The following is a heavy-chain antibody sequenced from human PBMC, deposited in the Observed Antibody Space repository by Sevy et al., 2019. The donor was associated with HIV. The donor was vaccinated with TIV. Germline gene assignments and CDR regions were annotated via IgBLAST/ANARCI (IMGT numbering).Heavy chain of an antibody. CDR1: GGTFSRYA. Sequence: VKVSCKASGGTFSRYAISWVRQAPGQGLEWMGGIIPVFGIARYAQKFQDIVTITADESTSTIYMELSSLRSEDTAVYYCADSTGEGFDYWGQGTLVTVSS. J-gene: IGHJ4*02. V-gene: IGHV1-69*01. CDR3: ADSTGEGFDY. D-gene: IGHD7-27*01. CDR2: IIPVFGIA.